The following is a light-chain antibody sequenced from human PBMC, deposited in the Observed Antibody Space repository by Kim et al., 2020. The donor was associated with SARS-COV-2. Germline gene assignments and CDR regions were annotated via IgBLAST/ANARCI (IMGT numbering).Light chain of an antibody. CDR3: HMWDNINDHYV. Sequence: APGETARITCGAKNIGSKRVPWHQQKPGQAPVLVIFYDSDRPSGIPERFSGSNSGNTATLTISRVEAGDEADYYCHMWDNINDHYVFGTGTKVTVL. J-gene: IGLJ1*01. CDR2: YDS. CDR1: NIGSKR. V-gene: IGLV3-21*01.